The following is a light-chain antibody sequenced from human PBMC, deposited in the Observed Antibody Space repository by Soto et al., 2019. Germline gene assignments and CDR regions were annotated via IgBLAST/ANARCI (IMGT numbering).Light chain of an antibody. CDR1: QSVLYNKNY. CDR2: WAS. J-gene: IGKJ5*01. V-gene: IGKV4-1*01. CDR3: QQYYTTPLT. Sequence: DIVMTQSPDSLAVSLGERATISCKSSQSVLYNKNYLAWYQQKPGQPPQLLIYWASTREVGVPDRFSGSGSGTDFTLTISSLQAEDVAVYYCQQYYTTPLTFGQGTRLEIK.